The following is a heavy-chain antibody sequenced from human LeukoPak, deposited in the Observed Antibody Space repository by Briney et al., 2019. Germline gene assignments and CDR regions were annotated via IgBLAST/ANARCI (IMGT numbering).Heavy chain of an antibody. CDR3: ARDRWAYDSSGCQGDAFDI. CDR2: ISYDGRNK. Sequence: AGGSLRLSCAASGFTFSSYPMQWVRQAPGKGLEWVAVISYDGRNKSYAAHVNVRFTNCRDNSKTKMYMQMNSLRAEDTAVYYCARDRWAYDSSGCQGDAFDIWGQGTMVTVSS. D-gene: IGHD3-22*01. V-gene: IGHV3-30*04. J-gene: IGHJ3*02. CDR1: GFTFSSYP.